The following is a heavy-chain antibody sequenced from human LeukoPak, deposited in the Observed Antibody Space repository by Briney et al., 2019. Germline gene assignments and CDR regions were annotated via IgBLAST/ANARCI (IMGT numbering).Heavy chain of an antibody. CDR1: GYTFTSYY. CDR2: INPSGGST. V-gene: IGHV1-46*01. D-gene: IGHD3-10*01. Sequence: ASVKVSCKSSGYTFTSYYMYWVRQAPGQGLEWMGIINPSGGSTSYAQKFQGRVTTTRDTSTSTVYMELSSLRSEDTAVYYCARDSGMVRGAVDYWGQGTLVTV. CDR3: ARDSGMVRGAVDY. J-gene: IGHJ4*02.